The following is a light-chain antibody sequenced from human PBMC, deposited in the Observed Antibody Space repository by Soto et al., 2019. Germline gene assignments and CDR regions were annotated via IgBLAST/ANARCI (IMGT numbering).Light chain of an antibody. Sequence: EIVLTQSPATLSLSPGEGATFSCRASQSVRSYLAWYQQKPGQAPMLLIYDTFKRATGTPARFSGSVCGTDFTLTISSLDPEDFAVYYCQQRNNLPGTFGQGTKLEIK. CDR2: DTF. CDR1: QSVRSY. J-gene: IGKJ2*01. V-gene: IGKV3-11*01. CDR3: QQRNNLPGT.